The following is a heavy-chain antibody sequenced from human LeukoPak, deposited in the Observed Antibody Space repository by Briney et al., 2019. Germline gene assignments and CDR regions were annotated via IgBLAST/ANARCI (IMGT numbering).Heavy chain of an antibody. CDR1: GGSISSSSYY. CDR3: ARRGFGGLVTNWFDP. Sequence: SETLSLTCTVSGGSISSSSYYWGWFRQPPGKGLEWIGSIYYSGSTYYNPSLKSRVTISVDTSKNQFSLKLSSVTAADTAVYYCARRGFGGLVTNWFDPWGQGTLVTVSS. J-gene: IGHJ5*02. V-gene: IGHV4-39*01. D-gene: IGHD3-10*01. CDR2: IYYSGST.